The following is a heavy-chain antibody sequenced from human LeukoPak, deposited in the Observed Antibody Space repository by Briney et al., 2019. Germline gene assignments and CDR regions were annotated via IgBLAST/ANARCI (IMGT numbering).Heavy chain of an antibody. V-gene: IGHV3-23*01. D-gene: IGHD6-19*01. CDR3: AKGSQKYSSGWQYFDY. J-gene: IGHJ4*02. Sequence: PGGSLRLSCAASGFTFSSYAMSWVRQAPGKGLEWVSAISGSGGSTYYADSVKGRFTISRDNSKNTLYLQMNSLRAEDTAVYYCAKGSQKYSSGWQYFDYWGQGTLVTVSS. CDR1: GFTFSSYA. CDR2: ISGSGGST.